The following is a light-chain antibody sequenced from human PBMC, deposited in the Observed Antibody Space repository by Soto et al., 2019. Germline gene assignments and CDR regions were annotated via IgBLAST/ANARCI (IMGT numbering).Light chain of an antibody. Sequence: DIVMTQSPDSLAVSLGERATINCKSSQSVLYSSNNKNYLTWYQQKPGQPPKLLIYWASTRESVVPDRFSGSGSGTDFTLTISSLQAEDVAFYYCQQYYSTPPTFGGGTKVEIK. CDR3: QQYYSTPPT. CDR1: QSVLYSSNNKNY. J-gene: IGKJ4*01. CDR2: WAS. V-gene: IGKV4-1*01.